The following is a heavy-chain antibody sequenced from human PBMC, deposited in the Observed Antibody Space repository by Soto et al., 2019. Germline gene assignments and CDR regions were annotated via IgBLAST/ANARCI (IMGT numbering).Heavy chain of an antibody. CDR3: EGSSVVVTALDI. CDR2: INAGNGNT. J-gene: IGHJ4*02. V-gene: IGHV1-3*05. D-gene: IGHD2-21*02. Sequence: QVQLVQSGAEEKKPGASVKVSCKASGYTFTSYAMHWVRQAPGQRLEWMGWINAGNGNTKYSQKFQGRVTITRDTSASTDYMKLSSLNTEDKDVYYCEGSSVVVTALDIWGQGTLVTVSS. CDR1: GYTFTSYA.